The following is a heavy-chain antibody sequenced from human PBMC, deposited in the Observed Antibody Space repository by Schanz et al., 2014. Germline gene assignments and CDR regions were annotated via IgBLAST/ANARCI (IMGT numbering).Heavy chain of an antibody. CDR3: YGMDV. J-gene: IGHJ6*02. CDR2: IFFRGST. CDR1: GGSISSGGYS. Sequence: QVQLQESGPGLVKPSQTLSLTCAVSGGSISSGGYSWSWIRRPPGKGLEWIGYIFFRGSTYYNPSLKSRVTISIDPSKNRFSLGLTSVSAADTAVYYCYGMDVWGQGTTVTVSS. V-gene: IGHV4-30-4*07.